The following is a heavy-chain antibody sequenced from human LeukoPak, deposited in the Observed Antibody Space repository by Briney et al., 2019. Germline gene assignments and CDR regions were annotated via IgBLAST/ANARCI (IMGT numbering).Heavy chain of an antibody. CDR3: ANSNDAFDI. Sequence: GGSLRLSCAASGLTFDDYAMHWVRQAPEKGLEWVSGISWNSGSIGYADAVKGRFTISRDNAKNSLYLQMNSLRAEDTALYYCANSNDAFDIWDQGTMVTVSS. CDR2: ISWNSGSI. CDR1: GLTFDDYA. J-gene: IGHJ3*02. V-gene: IGHV3-9*01.